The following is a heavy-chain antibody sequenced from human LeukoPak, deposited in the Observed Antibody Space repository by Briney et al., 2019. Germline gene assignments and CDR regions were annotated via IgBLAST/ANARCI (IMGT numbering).Heavy chain of an antibody. CDR1: GYTFTSYY. V-gene: IGHV1-46*01. CDR3: ARDLVYYCDSSGYTYWFDP. J-gene: IGHJ5*02. CDR2: INPSGGST. Sequence: ASVKVSCKASGYTFTSYYMHWVRQAPGQGLEWMGIINPSGGSTSYAQKFQGRVTMTRDTSTSTVYMELSSLRSEDTAVYYCARDLVYYCDSSGYTYWFDPWGQGTLVTVSS. D-gene: IGHD3-22*01.